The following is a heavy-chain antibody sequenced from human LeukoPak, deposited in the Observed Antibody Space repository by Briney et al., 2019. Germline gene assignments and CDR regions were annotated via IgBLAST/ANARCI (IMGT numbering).Heavy chain of an antibody. V-gene: IGHV3-7*01. Sequence: GGSLRLSCAASGFTFSSYWMSWVRQAPGKGLEWVANIKQGGSEKYYVDSVKGRFTISRDNAKNSLYLQMNSLRAEDTAVYYCAAQSGYYDFWSGYSPRPFDYWGQGTLVTVSS. CDR2: IKQGGSEK. CDR3: AAQSGYYDFWSGYSPRPFDY. CDR1: GFTFSSYW. J-gene: IGHJ4*02. D-gene: IGHD3-3*01.